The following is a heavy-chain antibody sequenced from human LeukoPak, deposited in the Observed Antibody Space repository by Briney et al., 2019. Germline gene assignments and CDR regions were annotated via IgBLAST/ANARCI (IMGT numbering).Heavy chain of an antibody. D-gene: IGHD2-2*02. Sequence: ASVKVSCKASGYTFTSYGISWVRQAPGQGLEWMGWISAYNGNINYAQKLQGRVTMTTDTSTSTAYMELRSLRSDDTAVYYCARVLGEYCSSTSCYMRLDYYYYYYMDVWGKGTTVTVSS. CDR1: GYTFTSYG. J-gene: IGHJ6*03. V-gene: IGHV1-18*01. CDR3: ARVLGEYCSSTSCYMRLDYYYYYYMDV. CDR2: ISAYNGNI.